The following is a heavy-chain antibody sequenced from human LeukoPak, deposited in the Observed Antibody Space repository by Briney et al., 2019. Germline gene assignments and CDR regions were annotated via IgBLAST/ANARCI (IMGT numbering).Heavy chain of an antibody. D-gene: IGHD2-2*02. CDR1: GFTFSSYS. CDR3: ARTGVPAAIPTRGDWFDP. J-gene: IGHJ5*02. V-gene: IGHV3-21*01. CDR2: ISSSSSYI. Sequence: GGSLRLSCAASGFTFSSYSVNWVRQAPGKGLEWVSSISSSSSYIYYADSVKGRFTISRDNAKNSLYLQMNSLRAEDTAVYYCARTGVPAAIPTRGDWFDPWGQGTLVTVSS.